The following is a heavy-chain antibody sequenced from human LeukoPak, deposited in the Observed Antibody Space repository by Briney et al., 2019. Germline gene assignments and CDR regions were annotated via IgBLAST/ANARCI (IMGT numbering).Heavy chain of an antibody. D-gene: IGHD3-10*01. V-gene: IGHV3-48*03. CDR2: ISSSGSTI. Sequence: PGGSLRLSCAASGFTFSSYEMNWVRQAPGKGLEWVSYISSSGSTIYYANSVKGRFTISRDNAKNSLYLQMNSLRAEDAAVYYCARRGAPMVDRAIDYWGQGTLVTVSS. CDR3: ARRGAPMVDRAIDY. J-gene: IGHJ4*02. CDR1: GFTFSSYE.